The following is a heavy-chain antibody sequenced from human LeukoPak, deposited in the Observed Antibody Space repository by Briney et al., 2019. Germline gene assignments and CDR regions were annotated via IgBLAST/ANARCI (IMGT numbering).Heavy chain of an antibody. J-gene: IGHJ4*02. CDR3: VKYHGLGNSWRNYFDY. V-gene: IGHV3-64D*09. CDR1: GFTFSSYA. D-gene: IGHD6-13*01. Sequence: GGSLRLSCSASGFTFSSYAMHWVRQAPGKGLEYVSTISSNGDGTYYADSVKGRSTISRDNSKNTLFLQMSSLRAEDTAVYYCVKYHGLGNSWRNYFDYWGQGTLVTVSS. CDR2: ISSNGDGT.